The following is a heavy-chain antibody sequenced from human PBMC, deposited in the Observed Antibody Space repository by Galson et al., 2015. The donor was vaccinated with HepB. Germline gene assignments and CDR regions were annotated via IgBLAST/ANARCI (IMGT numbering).Heavy chain of an antibody. CDR3: ARDSRYSSVWSPRPLDY. CDR1: GFTFSSYW. V-gene: IGHV3-7*03. J-gene: IGHJ4*02. CDR2: IKQDGSEK. Sequence: SLRLSCAASGFTFSSYWMTWVRQAPGKGLEWVANIKQDGSEKYYVDSVKGRSTISRDNAKNSLYLQMNSLRTEDTAVYFCARDSRYSSVWSPRPLDYWGQGTLVTVSS. D-gene: IGHD6-19*01.